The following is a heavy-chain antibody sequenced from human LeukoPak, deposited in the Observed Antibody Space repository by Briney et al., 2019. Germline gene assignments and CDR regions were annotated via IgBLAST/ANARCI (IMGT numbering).Heavy chain of an antibody. D-gene: IGHD6-19*01. CDR2: ITYDGGTT. V-gene: IGHV3-64*01. Sequence: AGGSLRLSCAASGFTFSTYAMHRVRQAPGKGLEHVSSITYDGGTTYYANSVKGRFTISRDNSKNTLYLQMGSLRDEDMSVYYCARDEAGYSSDWGQGTLVTVSS. CDR1: GFTFSTYA. CDR3: ARDEAGYSSD. J-gene: IGHJ1*01.